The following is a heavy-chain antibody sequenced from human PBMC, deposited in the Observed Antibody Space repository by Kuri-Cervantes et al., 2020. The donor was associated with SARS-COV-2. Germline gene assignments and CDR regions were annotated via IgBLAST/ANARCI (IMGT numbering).Heavy chain of an antibody. CDR1: GFTFSSYW. J-gene: IGHJ2*01. D-gene: IGHD4-23*01. CDR3: ARGPSSVVTGYFDL. CDR2: IKQDGSEK. V-gene: IGHV3-7*01. Sequence: GGSLRLSCAASGFTFSSYWMSWVRQAPGKGLEWVANIKQDGSEKYYVDSVKGRFTISRDNAKNSLYLQMNSLRAEDTAVYYCARGPSSVVTGYFDLWGRGTLVTVSS.